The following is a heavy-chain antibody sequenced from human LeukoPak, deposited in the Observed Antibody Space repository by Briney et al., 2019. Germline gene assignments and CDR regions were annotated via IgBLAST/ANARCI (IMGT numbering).Heavy chain of an antibody. V-gene: IGHV3-23*01. Sequence: PGGSLRLSCAASGFTFSDYSMNWVRQAPGKGLEWVSAISGSGGSTYYADSVKGRFTISRDNSKNTLYLQMNSLRAEDTAVYYCAKDQEYYDSSGYPTMDYWGQGTLVTVSS. CDR1: GFTFSDYS. CDR3: AKDQEYYDSSGYPTMDY. D-gene: IGHD3-22*01. CDR2: ISGSGGST. J-gene: IGHJ4*02.